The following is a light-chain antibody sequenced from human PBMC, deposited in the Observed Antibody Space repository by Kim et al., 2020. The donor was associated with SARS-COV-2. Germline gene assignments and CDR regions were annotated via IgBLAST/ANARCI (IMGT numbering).Light chain of an antibody. CDR2: VNSDGSH. V-gene: IGLV4-69*01. J-gene: IGLJ3*02. CDR1: SGHSTYA. CDR3: QTWDSGTWV. Sequence: QPVLTQSPSASASLGASVKLTCTLSSGHSTYAIAWHQQQPEKGPRYLMKVNSDGSHSKGDGIPDRFSGSSSGAERYLTISSLHSEDEADYYCQTWDSGTWVFGGGTKLTVL.